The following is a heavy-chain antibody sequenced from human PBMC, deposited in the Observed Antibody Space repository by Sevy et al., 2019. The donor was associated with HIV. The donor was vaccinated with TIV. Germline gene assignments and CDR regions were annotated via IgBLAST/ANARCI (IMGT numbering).Heavy chain of an antibody. Sequence: GGSLRLSCAASGFTFSSYSMNWVRQAPGKGLEWVSYISSSSSTIYYADSMKGRFTISRDNAKNSLYLQMNSLRDEDTAVYYCARDVDYYDSSGYPDNFDYWGQGTLVTVSS. CDR1: GFTFSSYS. J-gene: IGHJ4*02. CDR2: ISSSSSTI. CDR3: ARDVDYYDSSGYPDNFDY. D-gene: IGHD3-22*01. V-gene: IGHV3-48*02.